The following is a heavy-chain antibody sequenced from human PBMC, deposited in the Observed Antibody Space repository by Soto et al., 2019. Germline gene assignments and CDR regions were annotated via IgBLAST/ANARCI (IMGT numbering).Heavy chain of an antibody. J-gene: IGHJ6*02. V-gene: IGHV1-69*08. CDR2: IIPLHNTS. CDR3: AIWSNWNPLYYRGMDV. Sequence: SVKVSCKVSGGAFTNYSLNWVRHAPGQGLEWLGGIIPLHNTSNYSLKLLGRGSVTADISSNTVYMHLSGLTSDDTATYCCAIWSNWNPLYYRGMDVWGQGTTVTVSS. CDR1: GGAFTNYS. D-gene: IGHD1-20*01.